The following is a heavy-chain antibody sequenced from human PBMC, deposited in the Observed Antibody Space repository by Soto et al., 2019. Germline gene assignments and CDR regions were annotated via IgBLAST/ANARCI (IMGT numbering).Heavy chain of an antibody. Sequence: EVQLLESGGGLVQPGGSLRVSCAASGFTFSSYAMSWVRQAPGKGLEWVSAISGSGGSTYYADSVKGRFTISRDNSKNTLYLQMNSLRAEDTAVYYCATGRGLYYYYGMDVWGQGTTVTVSS. CDR2: ISGSGGST. CDR1: GFTFSSYA. CDR3: ATGRGLYYYYGMDV. V-gene: IGHV3-23*01. D-gene: IGHD3-10*01. J-gene: IGHJ6*02.